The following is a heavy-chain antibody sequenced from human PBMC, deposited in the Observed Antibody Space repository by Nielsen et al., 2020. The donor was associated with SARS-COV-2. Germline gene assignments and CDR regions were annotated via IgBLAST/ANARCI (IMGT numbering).Heavy chain of an antibody. D-gene: IGHD7-27*01. CDR2: IYHSGST. CDR1: GCSISSGGYS. Sequence: SQTLSLTCAVSGCSISSGGYSWSWIRQPPGKGLEWIGYIYHSGSTYYNPSLKSRVTISVDRSKNQFSPKLSSVTAADTAVYYCASSTGAWGDAFDIWGQGTMVTVSS. CDR3: ASSTGAWGDAFDI. V-gene: IGHV4-30-2*01. J-gene: IGHJ3*02.